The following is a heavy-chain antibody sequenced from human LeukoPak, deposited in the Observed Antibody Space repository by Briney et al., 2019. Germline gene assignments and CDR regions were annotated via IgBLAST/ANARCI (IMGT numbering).Heavy chain of an antibody. CDR3: ARSSDYVWGSLY. CDR2: IYHSGTT. Sequence: SETLSLTCAVSGGSISSSNWWSWVRQPPGKGLEWIGEIYHSGTTNYNPSLKSRVTISVDKSKNQFSLKLSSVTAADTAVYYCARSSDYVWGSLYWGQGTLVTVSS. J-gene: IGHJ4*02. V-gene: IGHV4-4*02. CDR1: GGSISSSNW. D-gene: IGHD3-16*01.